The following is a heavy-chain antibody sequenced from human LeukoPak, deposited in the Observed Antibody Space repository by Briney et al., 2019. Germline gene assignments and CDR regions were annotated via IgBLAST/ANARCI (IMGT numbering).Heavy chain of an antibody. CDR3: ARGLFLSGYLDAFDI. V-gene: IGHV3-23*01. J-gene: IGHJ3*02. CDR2: ISGSGGST. D-gene: IGHD3-22*01. Sequence: SGGSLRLSCAASGFTFSSYAMSWVRQAPGKGLEWVSAISGSGGSTYYADSVKGRCTISRDNLKNVLYLQMNSLKVEDTALYYCARGLFLSGYLDAFDIWGQGTVVTVSS. CDR1: GFTFSSYA.